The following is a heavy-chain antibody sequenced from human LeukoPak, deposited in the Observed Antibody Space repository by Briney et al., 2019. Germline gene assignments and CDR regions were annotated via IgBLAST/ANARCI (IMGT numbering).Heavy chain of an antibody. CDR1: GYTLTELS. CDR3: ATKRIAAAGLVFDY. D-gene: IGHD6-13*01. Sequence: ASVKVSCKVSGYTLTELSMPWVRQAPGKGLEWMGGFDPEDGETIYAQKFQGRVTMTEDTSTDTAYMELSSLRSEDTAVYYCATKRIAAAGLVFDYWGQGTLVTVSS. CDR2: FDPEDGET. V-gene: IGHV1-24*01. J-gene: IGHJ4*02.